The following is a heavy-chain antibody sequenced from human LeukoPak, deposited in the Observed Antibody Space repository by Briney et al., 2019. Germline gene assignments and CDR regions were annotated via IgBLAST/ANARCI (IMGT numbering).Heavy chain of an antibody. Sequence: SQTLSLTCAVSGGSISSGGYSWSWIRQPPGKELEWIGHIYYTGSTNYNPSLNSRVTISVDTSKKQFSLRLTSVIAADTAVYYCARVAKHFRGGLSFYFMDVWGIGTTVTISS. CDR2: IYYTGST. CDR1: GGSISSGGYS. V-gene: IGHV4-61*08. J-gene: IGHJ6*03. CDR3: ARVAKHFRGGLSFYFMDV. D-gene: IGHD3-10*01.